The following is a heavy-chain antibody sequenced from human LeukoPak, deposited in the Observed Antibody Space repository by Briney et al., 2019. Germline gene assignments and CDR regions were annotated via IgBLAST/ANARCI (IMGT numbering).Heavy chain of an antibody. CDR2: INPNSGGT. CDR1: GYTFTVYY. CDR3: ARDVVQGSGTPGPIDY. D-gene: IGHD3-10*01. J-gene: IGHJ4*02. V-gene: IGHV1-2*02. Sequence: ASVKVSCKASGYTFTVYYMHWVRQAPGQGLEWMGWINPNSGGTNFAQNFQGRVTMTRDTSISTAYMELSRLRYDDTAVYYCARDVVQGSGTPGPIDYWGQGTLVTVSS.